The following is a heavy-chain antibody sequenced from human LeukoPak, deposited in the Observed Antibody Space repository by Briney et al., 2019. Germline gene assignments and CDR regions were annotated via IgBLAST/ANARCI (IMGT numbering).Heavy chain of an antibody. CDR1: GFTFSSYA. CDR3: ARGVSCCPHQY. Sequence: GGSLRLSCAASGFTFSSYAMHWVRQAPGKGLEWVAVISYDGSNKYYADSVKGRFTISRDNSKNTLYLQMNSLRAEDTAVYYCARGVSCCPHQYWGQGTLVTVSS. J-gene: IGHJ4*02. CDR2: ISYDGSNK. D-gene: IGHD2-2*01. V-gene: IGHV3-30-3*01.